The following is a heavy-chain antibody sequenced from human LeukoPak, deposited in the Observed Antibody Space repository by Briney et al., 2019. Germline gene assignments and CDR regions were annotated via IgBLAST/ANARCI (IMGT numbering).Heavy chain of an antibody. D-gene: IGHD2-2*01. CDR2: IKPNSGDT. Sequence: GASVKVSCKAAGFTLTGYIHWVRQDPRQGLQWMGWIKPNSGDTDYAQKFQGRVTMTRDTSISTVYMELSSLRSDDTAVYYCARADSVPAGDYHYWYMDVWGKGTTVTVSS. J-gene: IGHJ6*03. CDR1: GFTLTGY. CDR3: ARADSVPAGDYHYWYMDV. V-gene: IGHV1-2*02.